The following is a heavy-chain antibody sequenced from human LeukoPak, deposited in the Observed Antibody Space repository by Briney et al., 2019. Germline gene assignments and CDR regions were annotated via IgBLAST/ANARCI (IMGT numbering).Heavy chain of an antibody. D-gene: IGHD4-11*01. J-gene: IGHJ4*02. CDR1: GYTFTSYA. Sequence: SVKVSCKASGYTFTSYAMNWVRQAPGQGLEWMGGIIPIFGTANYAQKFQGRVTITTDESTSTAYMELSSLRSEDTAVYYCARGGDYSNYAYLFDYWGQGTLVTVSS. CDR3: ARGGDYSNYAYLFDY. CDR2: IIPIFGTA. V-gene: IGHV1-69*05.